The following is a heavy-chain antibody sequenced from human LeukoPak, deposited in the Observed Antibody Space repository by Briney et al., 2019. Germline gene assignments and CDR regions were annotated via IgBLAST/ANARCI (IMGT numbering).Heavy chain of an antibody. CDR2: IYTSGCT. V-gene: IGHV4-4*07. Sequence: SETLSLTCTVSGGSISSYYWSWIRQPAGKGLEWIGRIYTSGCTNYNPSLKSRVTMSVDTSKNQFSLKLSSVTAADTAVYYCACRPDSSGPNAVDYWGQGTLVTVSS. CDR3: ACRPDSSGPNAVDY. J-gene: IGHJ4*02. CDR1: GGSISSYY. D-gene: IGHD3-22*01.